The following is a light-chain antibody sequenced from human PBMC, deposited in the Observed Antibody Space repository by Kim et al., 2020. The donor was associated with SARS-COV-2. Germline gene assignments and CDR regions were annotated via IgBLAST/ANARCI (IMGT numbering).Light chain of an antibody. CDR3: CSYAGSSGWV. CDR2: EVS. Sequence: QSALTQPASVSGSPGQSITISCTGTSSDVGSYNLVSWYQQHPGKAPKLMIYEVSKRPSGVSNRFSGSKSGNTASLTISGLQAEDEADYYCCSYAGSSGWVFGGGTQLTVL. CDR1: SSDVGSYNL. V-gene: IGLV2-23*02. J-gene: IGLJ3*02.